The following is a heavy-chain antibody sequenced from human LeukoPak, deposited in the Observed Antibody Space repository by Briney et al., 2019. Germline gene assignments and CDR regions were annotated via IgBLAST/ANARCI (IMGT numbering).Heavy chain of an antibody. J-gene: IGHJ3*01. CDR3: AKAFQRGWERDAFAF. CDR2: ISGSGAST. CDR1: GFTFTTYA. V-gene: IGHV3-23*01. Sequence: PGGSLRLSCAASGFTFTTYAMTWVRQAPGRGLEWVSAISGSGASTYYADSMKGRFTISRDNSKNTLNLQMNSLRVEDTAVYYCAKAFQRGWERDAFAFWGQGTLVTVSS. D-gene: IGHD1-26*01.